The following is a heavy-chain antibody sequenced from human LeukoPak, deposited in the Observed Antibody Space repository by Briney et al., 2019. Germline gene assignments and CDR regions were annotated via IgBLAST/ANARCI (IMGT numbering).Heavy chain of an antibody. D-gene: IGHD5-18*01. CDR2: IDYSGST. CDR1: GGSISSVY. Sequence: PSETLSLTCTVSGGSISSVYWSWIRQPPEKGLEWIGYIDYSGSTNYNPSLKSRVTISVDTSKNQFSLKLSSVTAADTAVYYCARVRRDRRGYTSGAFDIWGQGTMVTVSS. CDR3: ARVRRDRRGYTSGAFDI. J-gene: IGHJ3*02. V-gene: IGHV4-59*01.